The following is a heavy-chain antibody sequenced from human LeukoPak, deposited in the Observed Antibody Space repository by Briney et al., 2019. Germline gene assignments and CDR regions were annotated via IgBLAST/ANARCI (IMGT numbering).Heavy chain of an antibody. D-gene: IGHD6-13*01. CDR1: GGSISSGSYY. V-gene: IGHV4-61*02. CDR2: IYTSGST. J-gene: IGHJ5*02. CDR3: ARDQWRGSSSFDP. Sequence: SETLSLTCTVSGGSISSGSYYWSWIRQPAGKGLEWIGRIYTSGSTNYNPSLKSRVTISVDTSKNQFSLKLSSVTAADTAVYYCARDQWRGSSSFDPWGQGTLVTVSS.